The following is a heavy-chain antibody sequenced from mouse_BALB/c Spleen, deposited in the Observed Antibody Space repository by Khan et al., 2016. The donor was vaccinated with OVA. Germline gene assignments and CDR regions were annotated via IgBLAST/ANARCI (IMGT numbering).Heavy chain of an antibody. D-gene: IGHD1-1*01. CDR2: ISSGSSTI. J-gene: IGHJ3*01. CDR1: GFTFSGFG. CDR3: ARSDYYGVAY. Sequence: EVELVESGGGLVQPGGSRKLSCAASGFTFSGFGMHWVRQAPEKGLEWVAYISSGSSTIYYADTLKGRFTISRDNPKNTLFLQMTSLRSEVTAMYYCARSDYYGVAYWGQGTLVTVSA. V-gene: IGHV5-17*02.